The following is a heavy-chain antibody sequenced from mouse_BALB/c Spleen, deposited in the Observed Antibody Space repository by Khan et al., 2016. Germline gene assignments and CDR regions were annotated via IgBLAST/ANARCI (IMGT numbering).Heavy chain of an antibody. D-gene: IGHD2-4*01. CDR2: INTYTGEP. CDR3: ARDVITTSGASAY. J-gene: IGHJ3*01. CDR1: GYTFTNYG. Sequence: QIQLVQSGPELKKPGETVKISCKASGYTFTNYGMNWVKQAPGKGLKWMGWINTYTGEPTYADDFKGRFAFSLETSASTAYLQINNHKNEDTATYFCARDVITTSGASAYWGQGTLVTVSA. V-gene: IGHV9-3-1*01.